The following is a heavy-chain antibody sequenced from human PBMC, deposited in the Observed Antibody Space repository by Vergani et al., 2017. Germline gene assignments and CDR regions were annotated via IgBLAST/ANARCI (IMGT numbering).Heavy chain of an antibody. D-gene: IGHD3-3*01. CDR3: ARQNYEFWSGYYDY. J-gene: IGHJ4*02. CDR2: IYYSGRT. Sequence: QLQLQESGPGLVKPSETLSLTCTVSGGSISSSSYYWGWIRQPPGKGLEWIGSIYYSGRTYYNPSLKSRGTITVDTSKNQISLKLSSGTAADTAVYYCARQNYEFWSGYYDYWGQGTLVTVSS. CDR1: GGSISSSSYY. V-gene: IGHV4-39*01.